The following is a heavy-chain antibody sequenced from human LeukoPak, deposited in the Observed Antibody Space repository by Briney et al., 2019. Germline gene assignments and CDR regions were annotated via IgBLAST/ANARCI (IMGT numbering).Heavy chain of an antibody. CDR1: GGSISSYY. Sequence: PSETLSLTCTVSGGSISSYYWSWIRQPPGKGLDWIGYIYYSGSTNYNPSLKSRVTISVDTSKNQFSLKLSSVTAADTAVYYCARVYSSGWSLFDYWGQGTLVTVSS. D-gene: IGHD6-19*01. V-gene: IGHV4-59*01. J-gene: IGHJ4*02. CDR3: ARVYSSGWSLFDY. CDR2: IYYSGST.